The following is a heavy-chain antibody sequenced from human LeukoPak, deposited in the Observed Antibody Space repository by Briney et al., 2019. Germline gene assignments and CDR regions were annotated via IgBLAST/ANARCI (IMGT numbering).Heavy chain of an antibody. CDR3: ATPERGYSYLEGYYFDY. CDR1: GYTFTSYG. CDR2: IIPIFGTA. J-gene: IGHJ4*02. Sequence: GASVKVSCTASGYTFTSYGFSWVRQAPGQGLEWMGGIIPIFGTANYAQKFQGRVTITADKSTSTAYMELSSLRSEDTAVYYCATPERGYSYLEGYYFDYWGQGTLVTVSS. D-gene: IGHD5-18*01. V-gene: IGHV1-69*06.